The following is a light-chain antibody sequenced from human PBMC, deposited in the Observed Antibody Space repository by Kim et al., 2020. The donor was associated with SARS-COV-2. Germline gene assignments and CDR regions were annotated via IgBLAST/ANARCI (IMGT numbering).Light chain of an antibody. V-gene: IGLV4-69*01. J-gene: IGLJ2*01. CDR2: VNRDGSH. Sequence: QLVLTQSPSASASLGASVKLTCTLSSGHSSYAIAWHQQQPEKGPRYLMKVNRDGSHSKGDGIPDRFSGSSSGAARYVTISSLQSEDEAEYYCQTWDTGIRVFGGGTQLTVL. CDR3: QTWDTGIRV. CDR1: SGHSSYA.